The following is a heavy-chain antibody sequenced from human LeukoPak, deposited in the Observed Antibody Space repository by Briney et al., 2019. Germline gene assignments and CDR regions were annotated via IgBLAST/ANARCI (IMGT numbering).Heavy chain of an antibody. CDR3: AREEGYCSGGSCYSGFVY. Sequence: GGSLRLSCAASGFTVSSNYMSWVRQAPGKGLEWVSVIYSGGSTYYADSVKGRFTISRDNSKNTLYLQMNSPRAEDTAVYYCAREEGYCSGGSCYSGFVYWGQGTLVTVSS. CDR2: IYSGGST. D-gene: IGHD2-15*01. CDR1: GFTVSSNY. V-gene: IGHV3-66*01. J-gene: IGHJ4*02.